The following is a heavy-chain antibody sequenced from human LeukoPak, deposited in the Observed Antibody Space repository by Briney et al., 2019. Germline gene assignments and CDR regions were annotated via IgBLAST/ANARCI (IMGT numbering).Heavy chain of an antibody. CDR3: ARDAGLYYFDY. D-gene: IGHD6-25*01. Sequence: PGGSLRLSCEASGFTFSSYWMSWVRQAPGKGLEWVAVIKQDGSEKYYLDSVKGRFTISRDNAKNSLYLEMNSLRAEDTAVYYCARDAGLYYFDYWGQRTLVTVSS. V-gene: IGHV3-7*03. CDR2: IKQDGSEK. J-gene: IGHJ4*02. CDR1: GFTFSSYW.